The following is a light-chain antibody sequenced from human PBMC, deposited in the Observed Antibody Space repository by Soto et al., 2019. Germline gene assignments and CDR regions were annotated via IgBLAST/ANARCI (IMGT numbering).Light chain of an antibody. CDR1: QGISSY. Sequence: DIQLTQSPSFLSASVGDRVTITCRASQGISSYLAWYQQKPGKAPKLLIYGASTLQRVVSSRFSGSGSGTEFTLTISSLQPEDFATYYCQHLNSYPITFGQGTRLDIK. CDR2: GAS. V-gene: IGKV1-9*01. CDR3: QHLNSYPIT. J-gene: IGKJ5*01.